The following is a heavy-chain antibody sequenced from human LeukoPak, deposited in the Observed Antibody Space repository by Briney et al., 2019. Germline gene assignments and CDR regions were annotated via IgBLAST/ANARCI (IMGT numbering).Heavy chain of an antibody. Sequence: QAGGSLRLSCAASGFTVSTNYMSWVRQAPGKGLEWVSVIYSDGRTYYADSVKGRFTISRDNSKNTLYLQMNSLRAEDTAVYYCARGSGRFDVFDIWGQGTMVTVSS. D-gene: IGHD3-10*01. CDR2: IYSDGRT. J-gene: IGHJ3*02. CDR3: ARGSGRFDVFDI. V-gene: IGHV3-53*01. CDR1: GFTVSTNY.